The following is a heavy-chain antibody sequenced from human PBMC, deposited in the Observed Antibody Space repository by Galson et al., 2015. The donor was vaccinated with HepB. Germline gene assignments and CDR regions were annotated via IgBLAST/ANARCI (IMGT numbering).Heavy chain of an antibody. CDR2: VSGSGRNT. V-gene: IGHV3-23*01. J-gene: IGHJ5*01. Sequence: SLRLSCAASGFTFSSYAMSWVRQAPGKGLEWVSTVSGSGRNTYYADSVKGRFTISRDNSKNTLDLQMNSLRAEDTAVYYCAKDAGGSPNWFDSWGQGTLVTVSS. D-gene: IGHD1-14*01. CDR1: GFTFSSYA. CDR3: AKDAGGSPNWFDS.